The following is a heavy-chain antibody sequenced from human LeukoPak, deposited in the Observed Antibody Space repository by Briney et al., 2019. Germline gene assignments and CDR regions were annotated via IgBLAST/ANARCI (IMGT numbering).Heavy chain of an antibody. CDR1: GFTFSSYG. CDR2: IWYDGGNK. J-gene: IGHJ3*02. Sequence: GGSLRLSCAASGFTFSSYGMHWVRQAPGKGLEWVAVIWYDGGNKYYADSVKGRFTISRDNSKNTLYLQMNSLRDEDTAVYYCAKSMVRGDNDAFDIWGQGTMVTASS. V-gene: IGHV3-33*06. CDR3: AKSMVRGDNDAFDI. D-gene: IGHD3-10*01.